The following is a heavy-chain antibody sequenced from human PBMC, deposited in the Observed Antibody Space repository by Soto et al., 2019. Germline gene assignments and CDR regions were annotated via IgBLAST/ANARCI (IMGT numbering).Heavy chain of an antibody. CDR3: SKDKGGRYCSSTSCLYSFDY. Sequence: EVQLLESGGGLVQPGGSLRLSCTASGFTFSTYAMSWVRQAPGKGLEWVSTISDSGSTYYADSVKGRFPISRDNSNNTLYLEMNSLRAEDTAVYYCSKDKGGRYCSSTSCLYSFDYCGQGTLVTVSS. D-gene: IGHD2-2*01. V-gene: IGHV3-23*01. CDR1: GFTFSTYA. J-gene: IGHJ4*02. CDR2: ISDSGST.